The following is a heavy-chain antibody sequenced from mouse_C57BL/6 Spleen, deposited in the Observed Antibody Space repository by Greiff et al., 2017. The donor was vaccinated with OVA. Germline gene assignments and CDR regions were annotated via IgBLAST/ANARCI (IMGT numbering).Heavy chain of an antibody. CDR1: GFTFSDYG. Sequence: EVHLVESGGGLVKPGGSLKLSCAASGFTFSDYGMHWVRQAPEKGLEWVAYISSGSSTIYYADTVKGRFTISRDNAKNTLFLQMTSLRSEDTAMYYCARASITTVVAKYFDVWGTGTTVTVSS. CDR2: ISSGSSTI. V-gene: IGHV5-17*01. D-gene: IGHD1-1*01. CDR3: ARASITTVVAKYFDV. J-gene: IGHJ1*03.